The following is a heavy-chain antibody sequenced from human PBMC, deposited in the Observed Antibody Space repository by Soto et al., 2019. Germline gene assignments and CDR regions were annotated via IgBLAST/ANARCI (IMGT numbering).Heavy chain of an antibody. Sequence: RRRSCAASGFSFSSYAMHWGRQAPGKGLEWVAVISYDGSNKYYADSVKGRFTISRDNSKNTLYLQMNSLRAEDTAVYYCAIERGQLERPIGGYFDYWGQGT. J-gene: IGHJ4*02. CDR1: GFSFSSYA. CDR3: AIERGQLERPIGGYFDY. V-gene: IGHV3-30-3*01. D-gene: IGHD1-1*01. CDR2: ISYDGSNK.